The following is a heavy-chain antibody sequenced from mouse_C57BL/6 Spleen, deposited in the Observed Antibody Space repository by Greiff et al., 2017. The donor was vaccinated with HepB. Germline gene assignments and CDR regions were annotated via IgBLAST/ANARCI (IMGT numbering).Heavy chain of an antibody. CDR2: IYPGDGDT. D-gene: IGHD2-3*01. CDR1: GYAFSSYW. J-gene: IGHJ4*01. Sequence: VQLQQSGAELVKPGASVKISCKASGYAFSSYWMNWVKQRPGKGLEWIGQIYPGDGDTNYNGKFKGKATLTADKSSSTAYMQLSRLTSEDSAVYFCESADGYYVGYYAMDYWGQGTSVTVTS. CDR3: ESADGYYVGYYAMDY. V-gene: IGHV1-80*01.